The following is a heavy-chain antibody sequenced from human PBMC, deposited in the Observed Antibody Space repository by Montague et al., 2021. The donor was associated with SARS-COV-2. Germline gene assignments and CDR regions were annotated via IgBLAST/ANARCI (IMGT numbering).Heavy chain of an antibody. Sequence: SETLSLTCTVSGGSISSSSYYWGWIRQPPGKGLEWIGSIYYSGSTYYNPSLKSRVTISVDTSKNQFSLKLSSVTAADTAGYYCAREGGWLSRGSYYFDYWGQGTLVTVSS. J-gene: IGHJ4*02. D-gene: IGHD3-22*01. V-gene: IGHV4-39*07. CDR1: GGSISSSSYY. CDR2: IYYSGST. CDR3: AREGGWLSRGSYYFDY.